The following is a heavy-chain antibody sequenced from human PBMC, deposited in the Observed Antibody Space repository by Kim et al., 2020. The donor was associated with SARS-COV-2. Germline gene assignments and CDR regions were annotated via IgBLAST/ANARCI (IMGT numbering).Heavy chain of an antibody. V-gene: IGHV3-33*01. Sequence: VDSVKGRFTISRDNSENTLYLQMNSLRAEDTAVYYCARAFYYDTYVGAFGMWGQGAMVTVSS. CDR3: ARAFYYDTYVGAFGM. D-gene: IGHD3-22*01. J-gene: IGHJ3*02.